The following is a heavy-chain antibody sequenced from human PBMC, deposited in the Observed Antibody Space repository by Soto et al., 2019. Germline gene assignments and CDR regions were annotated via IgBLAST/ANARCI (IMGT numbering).Heavy chain of an antibody. J-gene: IGHJ4*02. D-gene: IGHD3-3*01. CDR3: ARGNGIWSGYYTGDY. CDR1: GYTFTGYY. CDR2: INPNSGGT. V-gene: IGHV1-2*04. Sequence: ASVKVSFKASGYTFTGYYMHWVRQAPGQGLEWMGWINPNSGGTNYAQKFQGWVTMTRDTSISTAYMELSRLRSDDTAVYYCARGNGIWSGYYTGDYWGQGTLVTVSS.